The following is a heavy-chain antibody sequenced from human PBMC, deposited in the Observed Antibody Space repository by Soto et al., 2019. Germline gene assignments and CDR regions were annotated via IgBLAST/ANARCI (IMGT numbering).Heavy chain of an antibody. D-gene: IGHD3-16*01. CDR1: GYSFTNND. J-gene: IGHJ5*02. CDR3: ARMETFGSLNWSDP. CDR2: MNPGSGDT. V-gene: IGHV1-8*01. Sequence: GASVKVSCKASGYSFTNNDVRWVRQATGQGLEWMGWMNPGSGDTGYAQKFQGRVTMTRDISIATAYMELSSLRSDDMAIYYCARMETFGSLNWSDPWGKGTLVTVSS.